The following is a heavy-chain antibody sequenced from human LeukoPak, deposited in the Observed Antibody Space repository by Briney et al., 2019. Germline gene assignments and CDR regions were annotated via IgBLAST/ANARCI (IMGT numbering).Heavy chain of an antibody. J-gene: IGHJ6*02. V-gene: IGHV4-34*01. CDR1: GGSFSGYY. CDR3: ARTYYGMDV. CDR2: INHSGST. Sequence: SETLSLTCAVYGGSFSGYYWSWIRQPPGKGLEWIGEINHSGSTDYNPSLKSRVTISVDTSKNQFSLKLSSVTAADTAVYYCARTYYGMDVWGQGTTVTVSS.